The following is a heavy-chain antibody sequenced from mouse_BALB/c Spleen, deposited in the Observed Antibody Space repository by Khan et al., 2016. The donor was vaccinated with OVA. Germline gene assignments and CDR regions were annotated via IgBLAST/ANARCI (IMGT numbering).Heavy chain of an antibody. CDR1: GYSFTSYYA. CDR3: ARRAYYANGYFDV. CDR2: ISYSGST. V-gene: IGHV3-2*02. D-gene: IGHD2-1*01. Sequence: EVELVESGPGLVKPSQSLSLTCTVTGYSFTSYYAWYWIRQLPGNKLEWIGYISYSGSTSYNPSLKSRITITRDKSKNTFFLQLNSVTTGDTATYDCARRAYYANGYFDVWGAGTTVTVSS. J-gene: IGHJ1*01.